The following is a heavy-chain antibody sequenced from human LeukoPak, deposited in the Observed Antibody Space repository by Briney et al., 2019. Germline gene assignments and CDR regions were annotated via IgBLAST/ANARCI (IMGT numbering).Heavy chain of an antibody. D-gene: IGHD2-2*01. CDR2: ISSRSSYI. Sequence: PGGSLRLSCAASGFTFSSYSMNWVRQAPGKGPEWVSSISSRSSYIYYADSVKGRFTISRDNAKNSLYLQMNSLRAEDTAVYYCARDIVVVPAAIGQDAFDIWGQGTMVTVSS. V-gene: IGHV3-21*01. CDR3: ARDIVVVPAAIGQDAFDI. J-gene: IGHJ3*02. CDR1: GFTFSSYS.